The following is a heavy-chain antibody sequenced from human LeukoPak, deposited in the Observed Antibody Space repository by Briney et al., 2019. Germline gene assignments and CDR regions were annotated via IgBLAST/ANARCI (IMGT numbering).Heavy chain of an antibody. CDR3: ARLVYCGGDCYSSPHAVYFDY. J-gene: IGHJ4*02. V-gene: IGHV4-34*01. CDR2: INHSGST. D-gene: IGHD2-21*02. Sequence: PAETLSLTCAVYGGSFSGYYWSWIRQPPGKGLEWIGEINHSGSTNYNPSLKSRVTISVDTSKNQFSLKLSSVTAADTAVYYCARLVYCGGDCYSSPHAVYFDYWGQGTLVTVSS. CDR1: GGSFSGYY.